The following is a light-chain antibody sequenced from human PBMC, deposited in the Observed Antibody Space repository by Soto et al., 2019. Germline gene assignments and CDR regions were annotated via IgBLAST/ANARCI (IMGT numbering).Light chain of an antibody. J-gene: IGLJ2*01. Sequence: QPVLTQPPSASGTPGQRVTISCSGGRSNIGGYNYVYWFQQYPGTAPKVLVFGTNLRPSGVPDRFYASKSGTSGSLTISGLRFEDEADYYCAAWDDSLRVVLFGGGTKLTVL. V-gene: IGLV1-47*02. CDR2: GTN. CDR3: AAWDDSLRVVL. CDR1: RSNIGGYNY.